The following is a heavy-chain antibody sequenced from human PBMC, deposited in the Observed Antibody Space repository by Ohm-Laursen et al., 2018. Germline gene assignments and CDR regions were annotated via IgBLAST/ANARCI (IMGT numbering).Heavy chain of an antibody. J-gene: IGHJ6*02. V-gene: IGHV1-2*02. CDR1: GYTFTGYY. CDR2: INPNSGGT. D-gene: IGHD4-11*01. CDR3: AREDPYSNYYYGMDV. Sequence: SSVKVSCKASGYTFTGYYMHWVRQAPGQGLEWMGWINPNSGGTNYAQKFQGRVTMTRDTSISTAYMELSRLRSDDTAVYYCAREDPYSNYYYGMDVWGQGTTVTVSS.